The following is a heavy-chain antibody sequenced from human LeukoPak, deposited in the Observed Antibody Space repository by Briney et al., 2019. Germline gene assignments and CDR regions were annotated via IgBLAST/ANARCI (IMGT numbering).Heavy chain of an antibody. CDR2: ISSSSTYI. Sequence: GGSLRLSCAASRFTFSTYSLTWVRQAPGKGLEWVSSISSSSTYIYYADSVKGRFTISRDNAQNSLYLQMNSLRAEDTAVYYCARGRVTGYYTPFLNWGQGTLVTVSS. D-gene: IGHD3-9*01. V-gene: IGHV3-21*01. J-gene: IGHJ4*02. CDR1: RFTFSTYS. CDR3: ARGRVTGYYTPFLN.